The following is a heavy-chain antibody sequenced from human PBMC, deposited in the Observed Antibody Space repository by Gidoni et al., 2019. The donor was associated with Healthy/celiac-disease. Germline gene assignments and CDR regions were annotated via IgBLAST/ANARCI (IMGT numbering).Heavy chain of an antibody. V-gene: IGHV1-2*04. CDR1: GYTFTGYY. CDR2: INPNSGGT. CDR3: ARVRPVSRYYYGMDV. D-gene: IGHD6-6*01. J-gene: IGHJ6*02. Sequence: QVQLVQSGAEVKKPGASVKVSCKASGYTFTGYYMHWVRQAPGQGLEWMGWINPNSGGTNYAQKFQGWVTMTRDTSISTAYMELSRLRSDDTAVYYCARVRPVSRYYYGMDVWGQGTTVTVSS.